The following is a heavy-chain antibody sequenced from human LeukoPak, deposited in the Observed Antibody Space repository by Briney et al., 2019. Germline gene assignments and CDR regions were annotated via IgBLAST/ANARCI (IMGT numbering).Heavy chain of an antibody. CDR1: GVSISSYY. CDR3: ARDTYKYGSSAYYFDY. CDR2: IDTSGST. Sequence: SETLSLTCTVSGVSISSYYWSWIRQPAGKGLEWNGRIDTSGSTNYNPSLKSRVTMSVDTSKNQFSLKLSSVTAADTAVYYCARDTYKYGSSAYYFDYWGQGTLVTVSS. J-gene: IGHJ4*02. D-gene: IGHD3-10*01. V-gene: IGHV4-4*07.